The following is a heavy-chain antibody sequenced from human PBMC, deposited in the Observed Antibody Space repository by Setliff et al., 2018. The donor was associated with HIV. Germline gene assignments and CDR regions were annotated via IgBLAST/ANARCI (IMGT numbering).Heavy chain of an antibody. D-gene: IGHD2-8*01. J-gene: IGHJ3*02. CDR1: GGSVSSRGYY. Sequence: SETLSLTCTVSGGSVSSRGYYWGWVRQPPGKGPEWIANILYGGNTYYNPSLKSRVTISVDTSKNHFSLRLNSVTAADTAVYFCARPTTGVGGGAAFDIWGQGTMVTVSS. V-gene: IGHV4-39*02. CDR2: ILYGGNT. CDR3: ARPTTGVGGGAAFDI.